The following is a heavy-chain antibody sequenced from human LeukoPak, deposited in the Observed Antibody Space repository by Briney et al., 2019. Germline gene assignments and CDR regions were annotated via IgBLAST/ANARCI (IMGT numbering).Heavy chain of an antibody. Sequence: GGSLRLSCAASGFTFNSYAMSWVRQAPGKGLEWVSIITGSGGGSYYTDSVKGRFTLSRDNSKNTLFLQMNSLRAEDTAVYFCAKKSLWSGPFDYWGQGTLVTVFS. CDR3: AKKSLWSGPFDY. J-gene: IGHJ4*02. CDR1: GFTFNSYA. V-gene: IGHV3-23*01. D-gene: IGHD3-3*01. CDR2: ITGSGGGS.